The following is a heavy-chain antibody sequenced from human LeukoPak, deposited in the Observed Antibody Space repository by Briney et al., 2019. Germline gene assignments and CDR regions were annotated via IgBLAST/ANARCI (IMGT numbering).Heavy chain of an antibody. J-gene: IGHJ4*02. V-gene: IGHV1-2*06. CDR3: ARAPGMEWLPDY. CDR1: GYTFTGYY. D-gene: IGHD3-3*01. CDR2: INPNSGGT. Sequence: ASVKVSCKASGYTFTGYYMHWVRQAPGQGLEWMGRINPNSGGTNYAQKFQGRVTMTRDTSISTAYMELSRLRSDDTAVSYCARAPGMEWLPDYWGQGTLVTVSS.